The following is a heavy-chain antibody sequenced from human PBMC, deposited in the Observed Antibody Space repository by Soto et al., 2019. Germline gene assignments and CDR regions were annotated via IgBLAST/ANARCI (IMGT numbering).Heavy chain of an antibody. Sequence: GGSLRLSCAASGFTVSSNYMSWVRQAPGKGLEWVSVIYSGGSTYYADSVKGRFTISRDNSKNTLYLQMNSLRAEDTAVYYCARENGYSSSWGGWFDPWGQGTLVTVSS. CDR1: GFTVSSNY. J-gene: IGHJ5*02. V-gene: IGHV3-66*01. CDR3: ARENGYSSSWGGWFDP. D-gene: IGHD6-13*01. CDR2: IYSGGST.